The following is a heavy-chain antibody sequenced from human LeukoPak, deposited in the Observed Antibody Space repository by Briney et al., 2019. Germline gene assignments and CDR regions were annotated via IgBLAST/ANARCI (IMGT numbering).Heavy chain of an antibody. CDR1: GYTFTSYG. D-gene: IGHD5-18*01. Sequence: ASVKVSCKASGYTFTSYGISWVRQAPGQGLEWMGWISAYNGNTNYAQKLQGRVTMTTDTSTSTAYMELRSLRSEDTAVYYCATEGGRYSYGYGTFDPWGQGTLVTVSS. V-gene: IGHV1-18*01. CDR3: ATEGGRYSYGYGTFDP. J-gene: IGHJ5*02. CDR2: ISAYNGNT.